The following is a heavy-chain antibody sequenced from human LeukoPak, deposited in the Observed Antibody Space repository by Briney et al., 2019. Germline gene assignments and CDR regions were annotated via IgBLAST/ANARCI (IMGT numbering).Heavy chain of an antibody. CDR2: ISYDGSNK. Sequence: GGSLRLSCAASGFTFSSYGMHWVRQAPGKGLEWVAAISYDGSNKYYTDSVKGRFTISRDNSKNTLYLQMNSLRAEDTAVYYCAKARSSGWYLWYFQHWGQGTLVTVSS. J-gene: IGHJ1*01. CDR1: GFTFSSYG. V-gene: IGHV3-30*18. D-gene: IGHD6-19*01. CDR3: AKARSSGWYLWYFQH.